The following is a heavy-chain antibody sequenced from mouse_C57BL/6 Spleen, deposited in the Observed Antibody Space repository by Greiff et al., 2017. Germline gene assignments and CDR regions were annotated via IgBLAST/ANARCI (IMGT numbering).Heavy chain of an antibody. Sequence: VQLQQSGAELVKPGASVKLSCKASGYTFTSYWMHWVKQRPGRGLEWIGRIDPNSGGTKYNEKFKSKDTLTVDKPSSTAYMQLSSLTSEDSAVYYCARKTGKGGYYFDYWGQGTTLTVSS. J-gene: IGHJ2*01. D-gene: IGHD4-1*01. CDR1: GYTFTSYW. CDR2: IDPNSGGT. CDR3: ARKTGKGGYYFDY. V-gene: IGHV1-72*01.